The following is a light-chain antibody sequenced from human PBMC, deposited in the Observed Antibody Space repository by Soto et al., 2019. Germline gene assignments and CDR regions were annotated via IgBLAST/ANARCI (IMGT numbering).Light chain of an antibody. V-gene: IGKV1-39*01. CDR2: AAS. CDR3: QQSYSTPRD. CDR1: QSISNS. Sequence: DIQMTQSPSSLSASVGGRVTITCRASQSISNSLNWYQQKPGRAPKLLIYAASSLQSGVPSRFSGSGSGTDFILTISSLQPEDFATYYCQQSYSTPRDFGQGTRLE. J-gene: IGKJ5*01.